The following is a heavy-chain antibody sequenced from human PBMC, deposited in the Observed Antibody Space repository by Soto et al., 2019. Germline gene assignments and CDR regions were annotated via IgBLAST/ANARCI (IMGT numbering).Heavy chain of an antibody. CDR1: GGSLSDYF. V-gene: IGHV4-34*01. D-gene: IGHD2-21*01. CDR3: ARGGISHWADFYYMDV. J-gene: IGHJ6*03. CDR2: INHLGSI. Sequence: PSETLSLTCVVSGGSLSDYFWSWIRQPPGMALEWIGEINHLGSINYNPSLKSRVTMSMDTSKNQFSLTLNSVTAADTATYYCARGGISHWADFYYMDVWDRGTTITVSS.